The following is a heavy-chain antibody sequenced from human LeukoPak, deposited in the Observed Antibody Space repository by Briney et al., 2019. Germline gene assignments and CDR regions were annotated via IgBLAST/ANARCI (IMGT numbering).Heavy chain of an antibody. CDR1: GGTFSSYA. J-gene: IGHJ3*02. V-gene: IGHV1-69*04. CDR2: IIPILGIA. D-gene: IGHD3-16*02. CDR3: ATWGMITFGGVIAEHAHAFDI. Sequence: EASVKVSCKASGGTFSSYAISWVRQAPGQGLEWMGRIIPILGIANYAQKFQGRVTMTEDTSTDTAYMELSSLRSEDTAVYYCATWGMITFGGVIAEHAHAFDIWGQGTMVTVSS.